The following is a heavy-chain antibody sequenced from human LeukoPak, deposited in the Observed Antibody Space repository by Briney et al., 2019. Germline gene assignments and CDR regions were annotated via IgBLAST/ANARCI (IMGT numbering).Heavy chain of an antibody. CDR1: GGSFSGYY. V-gene: IGHV4-34*01. CDR2: INYSGST. CDR3: AKSLYGSGSYYNWFDP. D-gene: IGHD3-10*01. J-gene: IGHJ5*02. Sequence: SETLSLTCAVYGGSFSGYYWSWIRQPPGKGLEWIGSINYSGSTYYNPSLKSRVTISVDTSKNQFSLKLSSVTAADTAVYYCAKSLYGSGSYYNWFDPWGQGTLVTVSS.